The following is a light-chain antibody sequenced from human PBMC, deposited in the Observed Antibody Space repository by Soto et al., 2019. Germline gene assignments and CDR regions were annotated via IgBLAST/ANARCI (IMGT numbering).Light chain of an antibody. J-gene: IGKJ5*01. CDR2: GAS. CDR3: QQYKDWFSIT. CDR1: QSVSTN. Sequence: DIVMTQSPATLSVSPGETVTLSCRASQSVSTNSAWYQQRPGQAPRLLIYGASTRATGIPARFSGSGSGTEFTLTISSLQSEDFAVYYCQQYKDWFSITFGQGTRLEIK. V-gene: IGKV3-15*01.